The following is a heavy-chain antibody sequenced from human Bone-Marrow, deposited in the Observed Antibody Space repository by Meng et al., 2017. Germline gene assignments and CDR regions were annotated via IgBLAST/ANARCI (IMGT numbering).Heavy chain of an antibody. V-gene: IGHV1-69*02. CDR3: ARVAGPYGSGSYLFDY. Sequence: SVPVSCKASVGTFSSYTISWVRQAPGQGREWMGRIIPILGIANYAQKFQGRVTITADKSTSTAYMELSSLRSEDTAVYYCARVAGPYGSGSYLFDYWGQGTLVTVSS. CDR2: IIPILGIA. D-gene: IGHD3-10*01. CDR1: VGTFSSYT. J-gene: IGHJ4*02.